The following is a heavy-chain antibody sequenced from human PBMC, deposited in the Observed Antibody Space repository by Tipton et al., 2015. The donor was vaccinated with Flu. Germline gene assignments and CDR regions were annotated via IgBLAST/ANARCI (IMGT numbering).Heavy chain of an antibody. V-gene: IGHV4-61*08. Sequence: TLSLTCTVSGGSVTSGGYYWSWIRQQPGKGLEWIGEIHHSGNTKYNPSLKSRVTISVDTSKNQFSLKVNSVTAADTAVYYCARGAGYLWEMEYGGQGTLVTVSS. J-gene: IGHJ4*02. CDR3: ARGAGYLWEMEY. CDR2: IHHSGNT. CDR1: GGSVTSGGYY. D-gene: IGHD3-16*01.